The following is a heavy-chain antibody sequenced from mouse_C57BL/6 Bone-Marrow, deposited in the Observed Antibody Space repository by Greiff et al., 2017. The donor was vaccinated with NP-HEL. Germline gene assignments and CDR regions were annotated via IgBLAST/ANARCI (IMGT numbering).Heavy chain of an antibody. D-gene: IGHD2-4*01. J-gene: IGHJ2*01. CDR1: GFTFSDYG. CDR2: ISSGSSTI. Sequence: DVKLVESGGGLVKPGGSLKLSCAASGFTFSDYGMHWVRQAPEKGLEWVAYISSGSSTIYYADTVKGRFTISRDNAKNTLFLQMTSLRSEDTAMYYCARTDYDDYFDYWGQGTTLTVSS. V-gene: IGHV5-17*01. CDR3: ARTDYDDYFDY.